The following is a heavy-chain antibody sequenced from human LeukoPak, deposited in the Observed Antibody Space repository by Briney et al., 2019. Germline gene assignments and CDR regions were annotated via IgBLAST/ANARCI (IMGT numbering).Heavy chain of an antibody. Sequence: PGGSLRLSCAGSGFTFRSYAMSWVRQSPVKGLEWVSAISGSGSSTYYADSVKGRFTISRDNSKNTLYLQMNSLRAEDTAVYYCAKDRGGSFFLCSYFDNWGQGTLVTVSS. CDR2: ISGSGSST. CDR1: GFTFRSYA. CDR3: AKDRGGSFFLCSYFDN. J-gene: IGHJ4*02. D-gene: IGHD1-26*01. V-gene: IGHV3-23*01.